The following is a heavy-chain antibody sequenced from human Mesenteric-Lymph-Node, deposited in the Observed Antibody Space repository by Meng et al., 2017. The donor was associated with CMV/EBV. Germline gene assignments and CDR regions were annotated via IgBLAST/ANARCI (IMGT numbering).Heavy chain of an antibody. D-gene: IGHD1-26*01. Sequence: EVQLVESGGGLVKPGGSFRLSCVASDFTLNGAWMNWVRLAPGKGLEWVGRVKSASAGGAADAAAPVKGRFTVSRDDSRKTVHLQMDNLKIEDTAVYYCTTGWDQYFDFWGQGALVTVSS. CDR1: DFTLNGAW. CDR3: TTGWDQYFDF. CDR2: VKSASAGGAA. J-gene: IGHJ4*02. V-gene: IGHV3-15*07.